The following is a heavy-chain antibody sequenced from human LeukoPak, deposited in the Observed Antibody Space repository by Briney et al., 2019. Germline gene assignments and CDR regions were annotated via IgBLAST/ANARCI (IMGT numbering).Heavy chain of an antibody. CDR2: IDGGSSAI. D-gene: IGHD2-15*01. V-gene: IGHV3-48*01. CDR3: ARDSGRGGSCDY. CDR1: GFTFSSYS. J-gene: IGHJ4*02. Sequence: SGGSPRLSCAASGFTFSSYSMKWVRQAPGKGLEWVSHIDGGSSAIYYADSVKGRFTISRDNARNSLYLQMNSLRGEDTGVYYCARDSGRGGSCDYWGQGTLVTVSS.